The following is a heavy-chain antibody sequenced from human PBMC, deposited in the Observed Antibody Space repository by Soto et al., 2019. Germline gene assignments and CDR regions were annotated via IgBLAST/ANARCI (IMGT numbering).Heavy chain of an antibody. Sequence: PGGSLRLSCAASGFTFSSYAMHWVRQAPGKGLEWVAVISYDGSNKYYADSVKGRFTISRDNSKNTLYLQMNSLRAEDTAVYYRAKSLESSDIVATVDYWGRGTLVTVSS. CDR1: GFTFSSYA. D-gene: IGHD5-12*01. CDR2: ISYDGSNK. V-gene: IGHV3-30-3*01. CDR3: AKSLESSDIVATVDY. J-gene: IGHJ4*02.